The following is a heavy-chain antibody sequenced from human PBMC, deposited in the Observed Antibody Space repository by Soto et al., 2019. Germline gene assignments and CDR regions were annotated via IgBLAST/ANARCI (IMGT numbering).Heavy chain of an antibody. Sequence: QVQLVQSGVEVKKPGASVKVSCKASGYTFTNYAISWVRQAPGRGLEWMGWFNTYNGNPNYAQMFQGRVTMTTDTSPGTAYMALRSLKSDDSAVYYCARDSQYSTDWQRFDSWGQGTLVTVSS. V-gene: IGHV1-18*01. CDR1: GYTFTNYA. CDR3: ARDSQYSTDWQRFDS. D-gene: IGHD6-6*01. CDR2: FNTYNGNP. J-gene: IGHJ4*02.